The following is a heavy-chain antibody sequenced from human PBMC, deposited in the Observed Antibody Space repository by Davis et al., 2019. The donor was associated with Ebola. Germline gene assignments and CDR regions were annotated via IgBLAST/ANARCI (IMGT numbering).Heavy chain of an antibody. D-gene: IGHD2-8*01. V-gene: IGHV1-2*02. CDR1: GYTFTGYY. Sequence: ASVKVSCKASGYTFTGYYIHWVRQAPGQGLEWMGWINPNNGDTKLAQRFQGRVTMTRATSIGTAYMELSRLRSDDTAVFLCSRASPPEYNVWSRNPHYHYFTMDVWGQGTTVTVSS. CDR2: INPNNGDT. CDR3: SRASPPEYNVWSRNPHYHYFTMDV. J-gene: IGHJ6*02.